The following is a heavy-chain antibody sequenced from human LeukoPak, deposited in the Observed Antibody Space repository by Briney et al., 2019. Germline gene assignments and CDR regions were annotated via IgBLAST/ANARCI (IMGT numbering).Heavy chain of an antibody. CDR2: INHSGST. V-gene: IGHV4-34*01. Sequence: SETLSLTCAVYGGSFSGYYWSWIRQPPGKGLEWIGEINHSGSTNYNPSLKSRVTISVDTSKNQFSLKLRSVTAADTAVYYCARRGDGDYSTRYFDLWGRGTLVTVSS. D-gene: IGHD4-17*01. CDR1: GGSFSGYY. CDR3: ARRGDGDYSTRYFDL. J-gene: IGHJ2*01.